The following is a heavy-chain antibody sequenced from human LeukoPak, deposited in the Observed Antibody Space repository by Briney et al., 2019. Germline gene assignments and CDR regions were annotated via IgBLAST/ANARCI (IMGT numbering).Heavy chain of an antibody. J-gene: IGHJ4*02. CDR2: ISSSGSTI. V-gene: IGHV3-48*03. CDR3: ARDSDVHCSGGSCTIFAY. CDR1: GFTFSSYE. D-gene: IGHD2-15*01. Sequence: GGSLRLSCAASGFTFSSYEMNWVRQAPGKGLEWVSYISSSGSTIYYADSVKGRFTISRDNAKKSLYLQMNSLRAEDTAIYYCARDSDVHCSGGSCTIFAYWGQGTLVTVSS.